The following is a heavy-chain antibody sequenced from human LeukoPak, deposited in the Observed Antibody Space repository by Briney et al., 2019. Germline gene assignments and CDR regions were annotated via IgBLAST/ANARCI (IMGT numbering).Heavy chain of an antibody. D-gene: IGHD5-12*01. J-gene: IGHJ3*01. CDR2: ISNRASSYTT. CDR1: GFTFSDQY. Sequence: GGSLRLSCAASGFTFSDQYIDWVRQAPGKGLEWVGRISNRASSYTTEYATSVKGRFTISRDDSKDSLYRQMNDLKTEDTAVYHCTRGYSGVSIYAFDVWGQGTMVTVSS. CDR3: TRGYSGVSIYAFDV. V-gene: IGHV3-72*01.